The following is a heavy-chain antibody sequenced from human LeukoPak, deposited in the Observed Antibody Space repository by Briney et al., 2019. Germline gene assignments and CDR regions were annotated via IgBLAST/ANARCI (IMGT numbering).Heavy chain of an antibody. D-gene: IGHD3-10*01. CDR3: ARRGSDAFDI. Sequence: KPSETLSLTCTVSGGYISSYYWTWIRQPAGKGLEWIGRIYASGITNYNPSLKSRVTMSIDTSKSQFSLKLSSVTAADTAVYYCARRGSDAFDIWGQGTMVTVSS. J-gene: IGHJ3*02. CDR1: GGYISSYY. CDR2: IYASGIT. V-gene: IGHV4-4*07.